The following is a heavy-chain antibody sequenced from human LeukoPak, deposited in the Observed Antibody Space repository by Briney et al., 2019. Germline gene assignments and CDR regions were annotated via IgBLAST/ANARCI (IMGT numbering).Heavy chain of an antibody. CDR3: ARVMTTPHFYYYYMDV. V-gene: IGHV4-59*12. D-gene: IGHD4-17*01. Sequence: SETLSLTCTVSGDSISGFYWSWIRQAAGKGLEWIGYIYYSGSTYYNPSLKSRVTISVDTSKNQFSLKLSSVTAADTAVYYCARVMTTPHFYYYYMDVWGKGTTVTVSS. CDR2: IYYSGST. CDR1: GDSISGFY. J-gene: IGHJ6*03.